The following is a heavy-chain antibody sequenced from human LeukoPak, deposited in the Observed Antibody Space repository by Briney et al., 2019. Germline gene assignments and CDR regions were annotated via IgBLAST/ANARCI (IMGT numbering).Heavy chain of an antibody. Sequence: GGSLRLSCAASGFTFTTYKMNWVRQAPGKGLEWVSSISGSGTYMYYADSLKGRFTISRDNAKNSLYLQMNSLRAEDTAVYYCAKKLFTGIQLWLGIFDYWGQGTLVTVSS. CDR1: GFTFTTYK. J-gene: IGHJ4*02. CDR2: ISGSGTYM. V-gene: IGHV3-21*04. CDR3: AKKLFTGIQLWLGIFDY. D-gene: IGHD5-18*01.